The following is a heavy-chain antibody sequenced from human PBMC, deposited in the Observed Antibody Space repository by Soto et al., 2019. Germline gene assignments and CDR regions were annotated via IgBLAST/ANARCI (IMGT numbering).Heavy chain of an antibody. D-gene: IGHD1-26*01. CDR2: IWYDGSNK. CDR1: GFTFNIYD. V-gene: IGHV3-33*01. Sequence: GGSLRLSCAASGFTFNIYDMHWVRQAPGKGLEWVAVIWYDGSNKYYADSVKGRFTISRDNSKNTLYLQMSGLRAEDTAVYYCARDFLHTTRPSNWFDPWGQGTLVTVSS. J-gene: IGHJ5*02. CDR3: ARDFLHTTRPSNWFDP.